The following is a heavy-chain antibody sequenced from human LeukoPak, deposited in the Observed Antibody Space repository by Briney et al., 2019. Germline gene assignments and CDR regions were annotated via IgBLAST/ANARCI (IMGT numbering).Heavy chain of an antibody. J-gene: IGHJ4*02. CDR3: AREYGKIDPTFDY. Sequence: ASVKVSCKASGYTFTSNYMHWVRQAPGQGLEWMGIINPGGGSTNYAQKFQGRVIMTRDTSTSTIYMEMSSLRSEDTAIYFCAREYGKIDPTFDYWGQGTLVSVSS. CDR2: INPGGGST. D-gene: IGHD4-17*01. V-gene: IGHV1-46*01. CDR1: GYTFTSNY.